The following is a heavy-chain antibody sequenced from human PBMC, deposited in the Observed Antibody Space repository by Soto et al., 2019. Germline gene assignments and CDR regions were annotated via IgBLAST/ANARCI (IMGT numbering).Heavy chain of an antibody. Sequence: QVQLVQSGAEVKKPGASVKVSCKASGYTFTSYAMHWVRQAPGQRLEWMGWINAGNGNTKYSQKFQGRVTITRDTSASTASMELSSLSSEDTAVYYWASSYYGSGNTNDYYSGMDVWGQGTTVTVSS. CDR3: ASSYYGSGNTNDYYSGMDV. D-gene: IGHD3-10*01. J-gene: IGHJ6*02. CDR2: INAGNGNT. V-gene: IGHV1-3*01. CDR1: GYTFTSYA.